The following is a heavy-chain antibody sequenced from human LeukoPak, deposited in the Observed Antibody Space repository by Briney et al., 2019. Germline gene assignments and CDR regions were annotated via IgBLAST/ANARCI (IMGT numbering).Heavy chain of an antibody. D-gene: IGHD6-13*01. Sequence: GGSLRLPCAASGFTFSSYSMNWVRQAPGKGLEWVSYISSGSSTIYYADSVKGRFTISRDNAKNSLYLQMNSLRAEDTAVYYCARSYSSSWVDYWGQGTLVTVSS. CDR1: GFTFSSYS. CDR3: ARSYSSSWVDY. V-gene: IGHV3-48*04. CDR2: ISSGSSTI. J-gene: IGHJ4*02.